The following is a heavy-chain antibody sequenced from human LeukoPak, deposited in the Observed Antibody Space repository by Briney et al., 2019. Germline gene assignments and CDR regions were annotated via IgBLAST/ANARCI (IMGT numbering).Heavy chain of an antibody. Sequence: PGRSLGLSCAASGFTFDDYAMHWVRQAPGKGLEWVSGISWNSGSIGYADSVKGRFTISRDSAKNSLYLQMNSLRAEDTALYYCAKDIAARLGVYYFDYWGQGTLVTVSS. CDR2: ISWNSGSI. D-gene: IGHD6-6*01. V-gene: IGHV3-9*01. CDR3: AKDIAARLGVYYFDY. CDR1: GFTFDDYA. J-gene: IGHJ4*02.